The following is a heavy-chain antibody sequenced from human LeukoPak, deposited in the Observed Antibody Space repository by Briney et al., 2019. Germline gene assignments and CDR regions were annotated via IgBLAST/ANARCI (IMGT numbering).Heavy chain of an antibody. J-gene: IGHJ4*02. CDR3: ARDSGIAVAGSDY. Sequence: ASVKVSCKASGYTFTSYGISWVRQAPGQGLEWMGWISAYNGNTNYAQKLQGRVTMTTDTSTSTAYTELRSLRSDDTAVYYCARDSGIAVAGSDYWGQGTLVTVSS. CDR2: ISAYNGNT. CDR1: GYTFTSYG. V-gene: IGHV1-18*01. D-gene: IGHD6-19*01.